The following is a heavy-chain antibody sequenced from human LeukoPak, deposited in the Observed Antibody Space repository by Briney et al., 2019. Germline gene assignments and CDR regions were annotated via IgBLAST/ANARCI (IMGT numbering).Heavy chain of an antibody. Sequence: SETLSLTCTVSGGSISSSSYYWGWIRQPPGKGLEGIGSIYYSGCTYYNPSLKSRVTISVDTSKNQFSLKLSSVTAAVTAVYYCARQRGGYFDYWGQGTLVTVSS. CDR3: ARQRGGYFDY. D-gene: IGHD3-16*01. V-gene: IGHV4-39*01. CDR2: IYYSGCT. J-gene: IGHJ4*02. CDR1: GGSISSSSYY.